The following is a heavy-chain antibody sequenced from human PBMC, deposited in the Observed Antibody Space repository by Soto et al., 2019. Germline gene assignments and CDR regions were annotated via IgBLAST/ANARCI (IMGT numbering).Heavy chain of an antibody. Sequence: PGGSLRLSCAASGFICSSYDMSWVRQAPGKGLEWVSTILVDGRTFYVDSVKGRFTISRDSSQNTVFLQMNSLTARDTALYYCAKATATGGGAFDICGQGTMVTVSS. J-gene: IGHJ3*02. V-gene: IGHV3-23*01. CDR2: ILVDGRT. CDR1: GFICSSYD. CDR3: AKATATGGGAFDI. D-gene: IGHD2-8*02.